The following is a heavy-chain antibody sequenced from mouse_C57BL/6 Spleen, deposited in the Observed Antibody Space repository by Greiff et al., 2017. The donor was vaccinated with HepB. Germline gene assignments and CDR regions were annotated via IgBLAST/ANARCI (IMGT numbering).Heavy chain of an antibody. Sequence: VQLVESGAELVRPGASVTLSCKASGYTFTDYEMHWVKQTPVHGLEWIGAIDPETGGTAYNQKFKGKAILTADKSSSTAYMELRSLTSEDSAVYYCTLVDFAYWGQGTLVTVSA. CDR1: GYTFTDYE. V-gene: IGHV1-15*01. CDR3: TLVDFAY. J-gene: IGHJ3*01. D-gene: IGHD2-10*02. CDR2: IDPETGGT.